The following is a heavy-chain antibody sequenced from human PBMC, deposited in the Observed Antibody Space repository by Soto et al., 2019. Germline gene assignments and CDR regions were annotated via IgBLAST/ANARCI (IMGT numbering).Heavy chain of an antibody. V-gene: IGHV3-64*02. J-gene: IGHJ4*02. Sequence: EVQLEESGEGLVQPGGSLRLSCAASGFTFSNFGMHWVRRAPGKGLEYVAAITGSGGSTFHSDSVKGRFTISRDNSKNTLYLQMGSLRPEDTAVYYCARVLHVSGGNYYDYWGQGALVTVSS. CDR1: GFTFSNFG. CDR3: ARVLHVSGGNYYDY. CDR2: ITGSGGST. D-gene: IGHD2-15*01.